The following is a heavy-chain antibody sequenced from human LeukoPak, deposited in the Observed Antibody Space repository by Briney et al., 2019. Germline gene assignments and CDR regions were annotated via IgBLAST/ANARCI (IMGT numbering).Heavy chain of an antibody. Sequence: GGSLRLSCAASEFTFSNYTMHWVRQAPGKGLEWVAVISYDGSNKYYADSVKGRFTISRDNSKNTLYLQMNSLRAEDTAVYYCARDLGDYGMDVWGQGTTVTVSS. CDR2: ISYDGSNK. J-gene: IGHJ6*02. CDR3: ARDLGDYGMDV. D-gene: IGHD3-16*01. CDR1: EFTFSNYT. V-gene: IGHV3-30-3*01.